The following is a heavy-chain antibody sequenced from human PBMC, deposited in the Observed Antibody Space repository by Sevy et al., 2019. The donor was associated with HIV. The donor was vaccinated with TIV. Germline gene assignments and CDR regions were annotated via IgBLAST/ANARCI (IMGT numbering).Heavy chain of an antibody. Sequence: GGSLRLSCAASGFTFSTYNMNWVRQAPGKGLEWVSSVTGDSTYIYHADSVKGRFTISRDNAKNSLYLQMNSLRAEDTAVYYCPRDRPILNYYASSGYNYYFDYWGPGTLVTVSS. V-gene: IGHV3-21*01. CDR1: GFTFSTYN. J-gene: IGHJ4*02. D-gene: IGHD3-22*01. CDR3: PRDRPILNYYASSGYNYYFDY. CDR2: VTGDSTYI.